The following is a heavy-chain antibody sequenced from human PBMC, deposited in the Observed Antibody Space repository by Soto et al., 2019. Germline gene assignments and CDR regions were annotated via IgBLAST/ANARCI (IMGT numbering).Heavy chain of an antibody. CDR2: IIPIFGTA. J-gene: IGHJ6*02. V-gene: IGHV1-69*13. Sequence: GASVKVSCKASGGTFSSYAISWVRQAPGQGLEWMGGIIPIFGTANYAQKFQGRVTITADESTSTAYMELSSLRSEDTAVYYCAVVVVPAALGPYGMDVWGQGTTDTVSS. CDR1: GGTFSSYA. CDR3: AVVVVPAALGPYGMDV. D-gene: IGHD2-2*01.